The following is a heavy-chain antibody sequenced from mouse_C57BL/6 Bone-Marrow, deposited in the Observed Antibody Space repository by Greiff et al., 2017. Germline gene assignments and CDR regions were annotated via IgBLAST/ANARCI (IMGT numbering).Heavy chain of an antibody. CDR2: IDPSDSET. J-gene: IGHJ1*03. D-gene: IGHD2-5*01. V-gene: IGHV1-52*01. CDR1: GYTFTSYW. Sequence: QVPLQQPGAELVRPGSSVKLSCKASGYTFTSYWMHWVKQRPIQGLEWIGNIDPSDSETHYNQKFKDKATLTVDKSSSTAYMQLSSLTSEDSAVYYCARDYYSNLWYFDVWGTGTTVTVSS. CDR3: ARDYYSNLWYFDV.